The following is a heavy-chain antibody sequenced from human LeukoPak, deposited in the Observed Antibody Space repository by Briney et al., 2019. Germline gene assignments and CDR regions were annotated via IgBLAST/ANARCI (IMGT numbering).Heavy chain of an antibody. V-gene: IGHV3-21*01. CDR2: ISSSSNYI. Sequence: PGGSLRLSCAASGFTFSSYSMNWVRQTPGKGLEWVSSISSSSNYIYYADSVKGRFTISRDNAKNSLYLQMNSLRAEDTAVYYCATQHSTYSSSWEGFDYWGQGTLVTVSS. CDR3: ATQHSTYSSSWEGFDY. CDR1: GFTFSSYS. J-gene: IGHJ4*02. D-gene: IGHD6-13*01.